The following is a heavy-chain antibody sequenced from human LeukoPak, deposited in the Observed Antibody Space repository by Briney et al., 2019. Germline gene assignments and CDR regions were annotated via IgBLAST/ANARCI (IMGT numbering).Heavy chain of an antibody. CDR2: IYYSGST. Sequence: PSETLSLTCTVSGGSISCSSYYWGWIRQPPGKGLEWIGSIYYSGSTYYNPSLKSRVTISVDTSKNQFSLKLSSVTAADTAVYYCARDATMMGNYFNYWGQGTLVTVSS. V-gene: IGHV4-39*07. J-gene: IGHJ4*02. CDR1: GGSISCSSYY. D-gene: IGHD5-12*01. CDR3: ARDATMMGNYFNY.